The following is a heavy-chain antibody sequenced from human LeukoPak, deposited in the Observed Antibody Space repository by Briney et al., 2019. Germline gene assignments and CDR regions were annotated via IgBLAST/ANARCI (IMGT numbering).Heavy chain of an antibody. Sequence: PSETLSLTCTVSGASISSSSYYWGWIRQPQRKGLEWLGYIYYSGSTNYNPSLKSRVTISVDTSKNHFSLKLSSVTAADTAVYYCARISYYDFWSGYYPWDYYYYMDVWGKGTTVTVSS. V-gene: IGHV4-61*03. D-gene: IGHD3-3*01. CDR1: GASISSSSYY. CDR2: IYYSGST. CDR3: ARISYYDFWSGYYPWDYYYYMDV. J-gene: IGHJ6*03.